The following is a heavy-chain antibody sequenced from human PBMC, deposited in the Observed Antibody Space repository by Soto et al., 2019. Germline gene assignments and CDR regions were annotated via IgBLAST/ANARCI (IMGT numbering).Heavy chain of an antibody. V-gene: IGHV4-4*02. D-gene: IGHD3-10*01. CDR2: IYHSGST. CDR1: GGSISISNW. CDR3: ARVSTGSYYYYYGMDV. Sequence: KTSETLSLTCAVSGGSISISNWCSRVRQPPGKGLEWIGEIYHSGSTNYNPSLKSRVTISVDKSKNQFSLKLSSVTAADTAVYYCARVSTGSYYYYYGMDVWGQGTTVTVSS. J-gene: IGHJ6*02.